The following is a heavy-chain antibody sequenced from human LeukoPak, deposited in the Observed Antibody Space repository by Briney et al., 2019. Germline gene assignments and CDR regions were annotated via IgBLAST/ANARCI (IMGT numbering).Heavy chain of an antibody. CDR3: AKVWLVSGAPGTVSWNYFYGMDV. D-gene: IGHD6-13*01. J-gene: IGHJ6*02. Sequence: GGSLRLSCAASGFSFSSYAMTWVRQAPGKGLEWVSGITDSGGSTYYADPVEGRFTISRDNSKNTLYLQPNSLRADDTALYYCAKVWLVSGAPGTVSWNYFYGMDVWGQGTTVTVSS. CDR2: ITDSGGST. V-gene: IGHV3-23*01. CDR1: GFSFSSYA.